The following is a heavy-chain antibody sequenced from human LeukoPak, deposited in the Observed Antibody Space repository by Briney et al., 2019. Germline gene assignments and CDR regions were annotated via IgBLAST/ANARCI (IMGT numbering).Heavy chain of an antibody. J-gene: IGHJ3*02. Sequence: ASVKVSCKASGYTFTGYYMHWVRQAPGQGLEWMGWINPNSGGTNYAQKFQGRVTMTRDTSISTAYMELSRLRSDDTAVYYCARVRYYYDSSGMGPYDAFDIWGQGTMVTVSS. CDR2: INPNSGGT. CDR3: ARVRYYYDSSGMGPYDAFDI. D-gene: IGHD3-22*01. V-gene: IGHV1-2*02. CDR1: GYTFTGYY.